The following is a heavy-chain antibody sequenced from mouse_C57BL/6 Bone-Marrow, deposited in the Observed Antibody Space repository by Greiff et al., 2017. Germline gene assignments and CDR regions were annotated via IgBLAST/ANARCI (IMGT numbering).Heavy chain of an antibody. CDR2: IDPSDSYT. CDR1: GYTFTSYW. J-gene: IGHJ2*01. CDR3: ARNYYGNRYYFDY. V-gene: IGHV1-59*01. D-gene: IGHD2-1*01. Sequence: QVQLQQPGAELVRPGTSVKLSCKASGYTFTSYWMHWVKQRPGQGLEWIGVIDPSDSYTNYNQKFKGKATLTVDTSSSTAYMQLSSLTSEHSAVYYCARNYYGNRYYFDYWGQGTTLTVSS.